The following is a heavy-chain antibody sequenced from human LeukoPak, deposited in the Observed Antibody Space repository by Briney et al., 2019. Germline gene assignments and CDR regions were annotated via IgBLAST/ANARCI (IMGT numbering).Heavy chain of an antibody. V-gene: IGHV4-59*01. D-gene: IGHD3-10*01. Sequence: TSETLPLTCTVSDGAIAGYSWSWIRQPPGKGLEWIGYIYYSGDTNYNPSLQSRVTVSVDTSKNQFSLKLTSVTAADTAVYYCVRGPYGSGISNWFDPWGQGTLVIVSS. J-gene: IGHJ5*02. CDR2: IYYSGDT. CDR1: DGAIAGYS. CDR3: VRGPYGSGISNWFDP.